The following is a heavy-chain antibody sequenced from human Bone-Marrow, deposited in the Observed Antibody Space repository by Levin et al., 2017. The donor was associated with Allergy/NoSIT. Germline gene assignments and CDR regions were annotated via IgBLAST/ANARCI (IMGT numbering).Heavy chain of an antibody. CDR3: ARNGVSAVKWGNWFDP. CDR1: GFLFEDYG. V-gene: IGHV3-43*01. CDR2: ISPDGGGR. Sequence: GGSLRLSCAASGFLFEDYGMHWVRLVPGRGLQWVSLISPDGGGRHYADSVKGRFIISRDNSKNSLFLQMKSLKPEDSALYFCARNGVSAVKWGNWFDPWGQGTLVTVSS. D-gene: IGHD7-27*01. J-gene: IGHJ5*02.